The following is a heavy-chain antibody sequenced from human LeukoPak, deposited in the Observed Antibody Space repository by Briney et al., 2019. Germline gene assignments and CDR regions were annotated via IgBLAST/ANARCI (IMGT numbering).Heavy chain of an antibody. V-gene: IGHV4-31*02. CDR2: IYYSGST. CDR3: ARAGSGPLLGI. Sequence: SWIRQHPGKGLEWIGYIYYSGSTYYNPSLKSRVTISVDTSKNQFSLKLSSVTAADTAVYYCARAGSGPLLGIWGQGTMVTVSS. J-gene: IGHJ3*02. D-gene: IGHD2-15*01.